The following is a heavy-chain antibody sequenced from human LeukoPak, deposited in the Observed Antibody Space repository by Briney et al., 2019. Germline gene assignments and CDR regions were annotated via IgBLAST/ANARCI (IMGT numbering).Heavy chain of an antibody. J-gene: IGHJ4*02. Sequence: GGSLRLSCAASGFTFSSYAMHWVRQAPGKGLEWVAVISYDGSNKYYADSVKGRFTISRDNSKNTLYLQMNSLRAEDTAVYYCARHYYGSGILGYWGQGTLVTVSS. CDR3: ARHYYGSGILGY. D-gene: IGHD3-10*01. CDR2: ISYDGSNK. V-gene: IGHV3-30*04. CDR1: GFTFSSYA.